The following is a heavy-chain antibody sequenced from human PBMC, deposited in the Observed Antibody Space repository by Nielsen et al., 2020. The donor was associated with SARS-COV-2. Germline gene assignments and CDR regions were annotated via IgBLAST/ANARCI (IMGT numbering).Heavy chain of an antibody. CDR2: MNPNIGKA. CDR1: GYTFANHD. CDR3: AIPRAYDFSRGAYFYYDMDV. J-gene: IGHJ6*02. D-gene: IGHD3-3*01. V-gene: IGHV1-8*01. Sequence: ASVKVSCKTSGYTFANHDIHWVRQASGQGLEWMGWMNPNIGKAGYAQRFQGRLTMTSDTSTSTAYMELSSLRSGDTAVYYCAIPRAYDFSRGAYFYYDMDVWGQGTTVTVSS.